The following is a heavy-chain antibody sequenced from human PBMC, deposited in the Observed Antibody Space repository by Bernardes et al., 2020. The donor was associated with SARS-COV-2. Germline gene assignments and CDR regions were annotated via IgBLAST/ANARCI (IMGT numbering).Heavy chain of an antibody. CDR1: GFTFRSYV. CDR2: ICYDGSNK. J-gene: IGHJ6*02. V-gene: IGHV3-33*01. D-gene: IGHD3-10*01. CDR3: ARVLLPVYGKDV. Sequence: GGSLRLSCAASGFTFRSYVMHWVRKAPGKGLEWVAVICYDGSNKYYADSVKGRFTISRDNSKNTLYLQMNSLRAEDTAVYYRARVLLPVYGKDVWGQGTTVTVSS.